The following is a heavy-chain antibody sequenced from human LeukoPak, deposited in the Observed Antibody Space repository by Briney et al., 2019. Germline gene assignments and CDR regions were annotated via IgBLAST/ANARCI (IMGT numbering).Heavy chain of an antibody. D-gene: IGHD3-22*01. CDR1: VYTFTVYY. V-gene: IGHV1-2*02. J-gene: IGHJ5*02. CDR3: ARVHYYDSSGYTRSTNWFDP. Sequence: ASVKVSCKASVYTFTVYYMHWVRQAPGQGLEWMGWINPNSGGTNYAQKFQGRVTMTRDTSISTAYMGLSRLRSDDTAVYYCARVHYYDSSGYTRSTNWFDPWGQGTLVTVSS. CDR2: INPNSGGT.